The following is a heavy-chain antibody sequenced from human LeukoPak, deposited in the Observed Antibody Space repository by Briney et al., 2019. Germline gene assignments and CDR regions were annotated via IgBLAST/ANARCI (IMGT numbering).Heavy chain of an antibody. D-gene: IGHD6-19*01. CDR1: GGSISSYY. CDR3: ARSGYSSGWSPLDV. Sequence: PSETLSLTCTVSGGSISSYYWSWIRQPPGKGLEWIGYIYYSGSTNYNPSLKSRVTISVDTSKNQFSLKLSSVTAADTAVYYCARSGYSSGWSPLDVWGQGTTVTVSS. J-gene: IGHJ6*02. V-gene: IGHV4-59*01. CDR2: IYYSGST.